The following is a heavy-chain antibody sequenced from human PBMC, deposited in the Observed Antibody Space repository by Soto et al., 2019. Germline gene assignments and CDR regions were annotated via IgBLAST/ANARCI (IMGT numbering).Heavy chain of an antibody. V-gene: IGHV3-23*01. D-gene: IGHD6-19*01. CDR1: GFTFSSYA. CDR2: ISGSGGST. J-gene: IGHJ6*02. Sequence: GGSLRLSCAASGFTFSSYAMSWVRQAPGKGLEWVSAISGSGGSTYYADSVKGRFTISRDNSKNTLYLQMNSLRAEDTAVYYCPXARYSSGWYRYDYYYGMDVWGQGTTCTVCS. CDR3: PXARYSSGWYRYDYYYGMDV.